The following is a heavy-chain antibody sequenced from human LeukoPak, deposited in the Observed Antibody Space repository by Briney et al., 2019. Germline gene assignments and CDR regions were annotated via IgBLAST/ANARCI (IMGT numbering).Heavy chain of an antibody. D-gene: IGHD5-24*01. CDR3: ARDFAGDGYNPFDY. V-gene: IGHV3-30-3*01. J-gene: IGHJ4*02. Sequence: GGSLRLSCAASGFTFSNYAMHWVRQAPGKGLEWVAVISYDGSNKYYADSVKGRFTISRDNSKNTLYLQMNSLRAEDTAVYYCARDFAGDGYNPFDYWGQGTLVTVSS. CDR2: ISYDGSNK. CDR1: GFTFSNYA.